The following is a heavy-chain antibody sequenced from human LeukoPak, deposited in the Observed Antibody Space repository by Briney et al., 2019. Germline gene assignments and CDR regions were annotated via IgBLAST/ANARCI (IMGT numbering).Heavy chain of an antibody. CDR3: AREDFLGAAAAEYNWFDP. V-gene: IGHV1-46*01. Sequence: ASVKVSRKASGYTFTSYYMHWVRQAPGQGLEWMGIINPSGGSTSYAQKFQGRVTMTRDTSTSTVYMELSSLRSEDTAVYYCAREDFLGAAAAEYNWFDPWGQGTLVTVSS. D-gene: IGHD6-13*01. CDR1: GYTFTSYY. J-gene: IGHJ5*02. CDR2: INPSGGST.